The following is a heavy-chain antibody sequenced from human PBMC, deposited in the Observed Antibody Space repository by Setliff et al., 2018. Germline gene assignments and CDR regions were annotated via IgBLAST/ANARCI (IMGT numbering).Heavy chain of an antibody. CDR3: XTLVRFCTRTACQKLAGDES. D-gene: IGHD2-8*01. V-gene: IGHV1-18*01. CDR2: ISGYNGNA. J-gene: IGHJ5*01. CDR1: GYSFSDYV. Sequence: GASVKVSCKTSGYSFSDYVVNWVRQAPGQGLEWVGWISGYNGNAYYAQKLQDRVTLTTXXXTTXXXXXXXXXXXXXXXXXXXXTLVRFCTRTACQKLAGDESWGQGTLVTVSX.